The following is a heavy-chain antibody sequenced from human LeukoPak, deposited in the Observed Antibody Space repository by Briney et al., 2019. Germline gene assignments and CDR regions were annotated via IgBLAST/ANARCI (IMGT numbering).Heavy chain of an antibody. CDR2: IYYSGST. Sequence: SETLSLTCTVSGGSISSYYWSWIRQPPGKGLESIGYIYYSGSTNYNPSLKSRVTISVDTSKNQFSLKLSSVTAADTAVYYCARDGSSSPPYYYYGMDVWGQGTTVTVSS. CDR3: ARDGSSSPPYYYYGMDV. CDR1: GGSISSYY. D-gene: IGHD6-6*01. J-gene: IGHJ6*02. V-gene: IGHV4-59*01.